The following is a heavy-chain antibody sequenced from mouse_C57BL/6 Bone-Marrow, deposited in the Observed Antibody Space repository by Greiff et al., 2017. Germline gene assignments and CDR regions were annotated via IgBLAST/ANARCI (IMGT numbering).Heavy chain of an antibody. J-gene: IGHJ3*01. CDR2: IYPGGGDT. Sequence: VQLQQSGPELVKPGASVKISCKASGYAFSSSWMNWVKQRPGKGLEWIGRIYPGGGDTNYNGKVKGKATLTADKSYSTAYMQLSSLTSEASAVYFCAREGWLLPWFAYWGQGTLVTVSA. V-gene: IGHV1-82*01. CDR1: GYAFSSSW. CDR3: AREGWLLPWFAY. D-gene: IGHD2-3*01.